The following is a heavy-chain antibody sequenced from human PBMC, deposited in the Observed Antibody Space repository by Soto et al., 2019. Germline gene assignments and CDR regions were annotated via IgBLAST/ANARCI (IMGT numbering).Heavy chain of an antibody. D-gene: IGHD4-4*01. CDR1: GFTFSTYA. Sequence: GGSLRLACAASGFTFSTYAMNWVRQAPGKGLEWVSYISSSSGTIYYADSVKGRFTISRDNAKSSLYLQMNSLRDQDTAVYYCARFHYNESPGWGQGTLVTVSS. V-gene: IGHV3-48*02. J-gene: IGHJ4*02. CDR3: ARFHYNESPG. CDR2: ISSSSGTI.